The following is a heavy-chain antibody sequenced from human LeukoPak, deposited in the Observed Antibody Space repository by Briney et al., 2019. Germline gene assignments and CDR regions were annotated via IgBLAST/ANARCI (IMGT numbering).Heavy chain of an antibody. D-gene: IGHD2-2*01. Sequence: SETLSLTCAVYGGSFSGYYWSWIRQPPGKGLEWIGEINHSGSTNYNPSLKSRVTISVDTSKNQFSLKLSSVTAADTAVYYCARVSGVVVPAAICYYYYYYMDVWGKGTTVTVSS. J-gene: IGHJ6*03. CDR1: GGSFSGYY. CDR2: INHSGST. CDR3: ARVSGVVVPAAICYYYYYYMDV. V-gene: IGHV4-34*01.